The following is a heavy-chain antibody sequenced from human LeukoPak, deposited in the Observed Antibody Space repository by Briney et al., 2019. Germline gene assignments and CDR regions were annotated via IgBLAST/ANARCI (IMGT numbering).Heavy chain of an antibody. V-gene: IGHV3-33*01. Sequence: GGSLRLSCAVSGFTFSSYDMYWVRQAPGKGLEWVALIWYDGSNKYYADSMKGRFTISRDNSKNTLYLQMNSLRAEDTAVFYCARGATPYWYLDLWGRGTLVTVSS. CDR3: ARGATPYWYLDL. D-gene: IGHD1-26*01. J-gene: IGHJ2*01. CDR2: IWYDGSNK. CDR1: GFTFSSYD.